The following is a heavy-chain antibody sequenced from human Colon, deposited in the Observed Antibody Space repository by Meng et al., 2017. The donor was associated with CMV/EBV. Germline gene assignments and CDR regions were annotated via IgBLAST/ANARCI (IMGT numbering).Heavy chain of an antibody. D-gene: IGHD3-3*01. J-gene: IGHJ4*02. V-gene: IGHV4-59*01. CDR3: TKGVSNDFWSGYYRGFDS. CDR2: VFSTRST. CDR1: GASISNYY. Sequence: GSLRLSCTVSGASISNYYWSWIRQSPGKGLEWIASVFSTRSTNYNPSLKSRVTISVDTSNKQVSLKLTSVTAADTALYYCTKGVSNDFWSGYYRGFDSWGQGNLVTVSS.